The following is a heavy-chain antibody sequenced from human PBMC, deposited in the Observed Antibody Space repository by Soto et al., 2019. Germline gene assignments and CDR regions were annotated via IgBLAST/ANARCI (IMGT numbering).Heavy chain of an antibody. J-gene: IGHJ5*02. CDR2: IIPVLGIA. CDR1: GGTFSSYT. V-gene: IGHV1-69*02. D-gene: IGHD1-1*01. CDR3: LGTVQLERPHWFDP. Sequence: QVQLVQSGAEVKKPGSSVKVSCKASGGTFSSYTISWVRQAPGQGLEWMGRIIPVLGIANYAQKFQGRVTITADKSTSTAYMELSSLRSEDTDVYYCLGTVQLERPHWFDPWGQGTLVTVSS.